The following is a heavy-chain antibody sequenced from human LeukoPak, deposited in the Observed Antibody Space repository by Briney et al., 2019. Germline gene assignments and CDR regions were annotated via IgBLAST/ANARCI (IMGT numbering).Heavy chain of an antibody. V-gene: IGHV4-39*01. CDR3: ARHAGSYYTYNFDY. CDR1: GRSIRSSSYY. D-gene: IGHD3-22*01. Sequence: SQTLSLTCTVSGRSIRSSSYYWGWLRQPPGKGLEWIGSIYYSGSTNYKPSLRSRVTISVDTSKNQFSLKLSSVTAADTAVYYCARHAGSYYTYNFDYWGQGTLVTVSS. CDR2: IYYSGST. J-gene: IGHJ4*02.